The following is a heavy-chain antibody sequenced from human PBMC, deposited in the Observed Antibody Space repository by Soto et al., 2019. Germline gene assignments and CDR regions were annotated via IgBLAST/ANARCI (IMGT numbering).Heavy chain of an antibody. CDR1: GGSISSSNW. Sequence: QVQLQESGPGLVKPSGTLSLTCAVSGGSISSSNWWSWVRQPPGKGLEWIGEIYHSGSTNYNPSLRRRVTISVDKSKIQFSLKLSSVTAADTAVYYCARGVVPAAMPLDPWGQGTLVTVSS. J-gene: IGHJ5*02. CDR3: ARGVVPAAMPLDP. CDR2: IYHSGST. V-gene: IGHV4-4*02. D-gene: IGHD2-2*01.